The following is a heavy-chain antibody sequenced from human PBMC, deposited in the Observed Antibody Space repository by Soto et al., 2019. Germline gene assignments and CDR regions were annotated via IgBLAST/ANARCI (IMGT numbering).Heavy chain of an antibody. V-gene: IGHV3-23*01. D-gene: IGHD2-15*01. CDR1: GLTFSLYA. Sequence: EVQLLESGGGLVQPGGSLRLSCAASGLTFSLYAMSWVRQAPGKGLEWVSAISGSGGSTYYADSVNGRFTISRDNSKNALYLQMNSLRAEDTAVYYCAKARPWWRAGVDYWGHGTLATVSS. J-gene: IGHJ4*01. CDR3: AKARPWWRAGVDY. CDR2: ISGSGGST.